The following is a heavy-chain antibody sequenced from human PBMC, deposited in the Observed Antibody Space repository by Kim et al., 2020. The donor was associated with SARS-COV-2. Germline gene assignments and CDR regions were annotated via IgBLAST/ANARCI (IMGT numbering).Heavy chain of an antibody. V-gene: IGHV1-46*01. CDR2: VNPNNNSP. Sequence: ASVKVSCKASGYRFTSAYMHWVRQAPGQGLEWMGMVNPNNNSPTYARKFQGRVTMTTDTSTSTVYMELSSLRSDDTAVYYCARDREVTDYNYYGLDVWGQGTTVTVSS. CDR1: GYRFTSAY. D-gene: IGHD2-21*02. J-gene: IGHJ6*02. CDR3: ARDREVTDYNYYGLDV.